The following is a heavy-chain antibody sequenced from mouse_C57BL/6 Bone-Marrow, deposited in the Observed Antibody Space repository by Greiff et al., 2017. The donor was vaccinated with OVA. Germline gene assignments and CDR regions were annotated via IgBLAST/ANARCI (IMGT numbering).Heavy chain of an antibody. CDR3: AREATVYYAMDY. Sequence: VQLQQPGAELVMPGASVKLSCKASGYTFTSYWMHWVKQRPGQGLEWIGEIDPSDSYTNYNQKFKGKSTLTVDKSSSTAYMQLSSLTSEDSAVYYCAREATVYYAMDYWGQGTSVTVSS. CDR1: GYTFTSYW. CDR2: IDPSDSYT. V-gene: IGHV1-69*01. J-gene: IGHJ4*01. D-gene: IGHD1-1*01.